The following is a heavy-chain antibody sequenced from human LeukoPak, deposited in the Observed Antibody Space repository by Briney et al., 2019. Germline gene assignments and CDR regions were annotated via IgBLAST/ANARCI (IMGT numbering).Heavy chain of an antibody. V-gene: IGHV1-69*13. D-gene: IGHD5-18*01. CDR1: GGTFISYA. J-gene: IGHJ5*02. Sequence: ASVKVSCKASGGTFISYAISWVRQAPGQGLEWMGGIIPIFGTANYAQKFQGRVTITADESTSTAYMELSSLRSEDTAVYYCARGGENTAMAPWGQGTLVTVSS. CDR2: IIPIFGTA. CDR3: ARGGENTAMAP.